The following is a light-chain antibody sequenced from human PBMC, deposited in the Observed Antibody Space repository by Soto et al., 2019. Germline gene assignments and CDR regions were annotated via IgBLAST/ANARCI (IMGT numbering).Light chain of an antibody. Sequence: QPVLTQPASVSGSPGQSITISCTGTSRDIGGYNYVSWHQQHPGRAPKVIITEVSNRPSGVSDRFSGSKSGNTASLTISGLQAEDEADYYCSSYVNYNTFVIFGGGTKVTVL. CDR1: SRDIGGYNY. CDR2: EVS. CDR3: SSYVNYNTFVI. J-gene: IGLJ2*01. V-gene: IGLV2-14*01.